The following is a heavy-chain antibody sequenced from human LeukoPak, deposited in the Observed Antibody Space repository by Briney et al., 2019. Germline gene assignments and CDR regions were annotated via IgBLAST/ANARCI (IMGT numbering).Heavy chain of an antibody. Sequence: GGSLRLSCAASGFTFSDYYMSWIRQAPGKGLEWVSYISSSGSTIYYADPVKGRFTISRDNAKNSLYLQMNSLRAEDTAVYYCARSGSYWARNSDYWGQGTLVTVSS. CDR2: ISSSGSTI. CDR3: ARSGSYWARNSDY. V-gene: IGHV3-11*04. CDR1: GFTFSDYY. D-gene: IGHD1-26*01. J-gene: IGHJ4*02.